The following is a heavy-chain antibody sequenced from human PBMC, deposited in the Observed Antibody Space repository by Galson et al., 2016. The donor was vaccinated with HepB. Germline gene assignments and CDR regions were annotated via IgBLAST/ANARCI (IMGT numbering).Heavy chain of an antibody. Sequence: SLRLSCAASGLTFSNFWMTWVRQAPGKGLEWAANINQDGTEKHYLDSVRDRFTISRDNAKSSLFLQMNSLRAEDTAVYFCARAYQYTLDYWGQGTLVTVSS. CDR1: GLTFSNFW. CDR3: ARAYQYTLDY. D-gene: IGHD1-1*01. J-gene: IGHJ4*02. V-gene: IGHV3-7*04. CDR2: INQDGTEK.